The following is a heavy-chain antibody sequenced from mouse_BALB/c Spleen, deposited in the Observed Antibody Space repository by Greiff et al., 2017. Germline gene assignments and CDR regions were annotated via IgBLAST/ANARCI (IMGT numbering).Heavy chain of an antibody. D-gene: IGHD2-3*01. CDR2: IRNKANGYTT. CDR1: GFTFTDYY. CDR3: ARDRMGYYFDY. J-gene: IGHJ2*01. V-gene: IGHV7-3*02. Sequence: EVQLQESGGGLVQPGGSLRLSCATSGFTFTDYYMSWVRQPPGKALEWLGFIRNKANGYTTEYSASVKGRFTISRDNSQSILYLQMNTLRAEDSATYYCARDRMGYYFDYWGQGTTLTVSS.